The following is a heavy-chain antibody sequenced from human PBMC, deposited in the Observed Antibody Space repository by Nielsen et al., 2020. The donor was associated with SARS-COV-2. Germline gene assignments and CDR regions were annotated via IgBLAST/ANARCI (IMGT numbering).Heavy chain of an antibody. V-gene: IGHV3-7*01. Sequence: GGSLSPSFLASGFTFSGSGMTWFPQSPGKGLEWVATTNHDGSETYYVDSVKGRFTISRDNAKSPLSLQINSLTAEDTAVYYCARVAFWSGYDYWGQGAMVTVSS. D-gene: IGHD3-3*01. CDR3: ARVAFWSGYDY. J-gene: IGHJ4*02. CDR1: GFTFSGSG. CDR2: TNHDGSET.